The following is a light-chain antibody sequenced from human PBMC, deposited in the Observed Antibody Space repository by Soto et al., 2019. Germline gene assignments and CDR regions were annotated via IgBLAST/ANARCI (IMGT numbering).Light chain of an antibody. V-gene: IGKV3-20*01. Sequence: EIVLTQSPXTLSLSPGERATLSCRASQSVSNSYLAWYQQKPGQAPRLLIYGASSRATGIPDRFSGSGSGTDFTLTISRLEPEDFAVYYCQQYGSSPFTFGPGTIVDIK. J-gene: IGKJ3*01. CDR3: QQYGSSPFT. CDR2: GAS. CDR1: QSVSNSY.